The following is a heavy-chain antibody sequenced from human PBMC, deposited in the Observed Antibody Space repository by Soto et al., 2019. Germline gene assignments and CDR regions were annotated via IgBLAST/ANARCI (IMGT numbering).Heavy chain of an antibody. CDR3: ARGPVVTPFVDY. J-gene: IGHJ4*02. Sequence: LSLTCTVSGGSVTSGNYYWSWIRQPPGKGLEWIGHIYYSGSTNYNPSLKSRVTISVDASKNQFSLKLSSVTAADTAIYYCARGPVVTPFVDYWGQGTLVTVSS. CDR1: GGSVTSGNYY. CDR2: IYYSGST. D-gene: IGHD2-21*02. V-gene: IGHV4-61*01.